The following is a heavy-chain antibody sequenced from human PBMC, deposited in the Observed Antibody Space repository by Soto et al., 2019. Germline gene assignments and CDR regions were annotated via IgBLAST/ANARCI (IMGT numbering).Heavy chain of an antibody. CDR2: ISGSGGST. Sequence: EVQLLESGGGLVQPGGSLRLSCAASGFTFSSYAMSWVRQAPGKGLEWVSAISGSGGSTYYADSVKGRFTISRDNSKNTLYLQMNSLRAEDTAVYYCAKLCETAAGTCVWFDYWGQGTLVTVSS. CDR3: AKLCETAAGTCVWFDY. J-gene: IGHJ4*02. V-gene: IGHV3-23*01. D-gene: IGHD6-13*01. CDR1: GFTFSSYA.